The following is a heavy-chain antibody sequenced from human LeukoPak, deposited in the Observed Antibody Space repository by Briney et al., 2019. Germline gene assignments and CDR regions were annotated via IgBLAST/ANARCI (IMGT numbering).Heavy chain of an antibody. Sequence: SETLSLTCSVSGASIRNFSWSWIWQPPGRGLEWIGETQYSGSANYNPSLETRVSISLDTSSNQLSLKLNSVTAADTAVYYCCRSHSDDNYHYYYMDVWGKGTTVSVSS. V-gene: IGHV4-59*01. CDR1: GASIRNFS. CDR2: TQYSGSA. J-gene: IGHJ6*03. CDR3: CRSHSDDNYHYYYMDV. D-gene: IGHD5-12*01.